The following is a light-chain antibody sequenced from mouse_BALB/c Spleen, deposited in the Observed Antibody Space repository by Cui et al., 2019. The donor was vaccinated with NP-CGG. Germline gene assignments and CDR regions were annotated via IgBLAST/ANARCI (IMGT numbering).Light chain of an antibody. CDR1: TGTVTASNY. Sequence: QAVLTQESALTTSPGETVTLTCRSSTGTVTASNYANWVQEKPDHLFTGLTGGTNNRAPGVPARFSGSLIGDKAALTITGAQTEDEAIYFCALWYSNHWVFGGGTKLTVL. CDR3: ALWYSNHWV. J-gene: IGLJ1*01. CDR2: GTN. V-gene: IGLV1*01.